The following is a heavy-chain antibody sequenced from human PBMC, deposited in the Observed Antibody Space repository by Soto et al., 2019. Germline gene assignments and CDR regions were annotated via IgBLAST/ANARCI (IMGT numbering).Heavy chain of an antibody. J-gene: IGHJ4*02. CDR3: ARDIDGYNSIDY. V-gene: IGHV3-33*01. Sequence: GGSLRLSCAASGFTFSSYGMHWVRQAPGKGLEWVAVIWYDGSNKYYADSVKGRFTISRDNSKNTLYLQMNSLRAEDTAVYYCARDIDGYNSIDYWGQGTLVTVSS. CDR2: IWYDGSNK. CDR1: GFTFSSYG. D-gene: IGHD5-12*01.